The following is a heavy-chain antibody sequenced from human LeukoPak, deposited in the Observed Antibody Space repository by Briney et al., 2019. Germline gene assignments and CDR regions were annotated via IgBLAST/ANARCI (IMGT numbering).Heavy chain of an antibody. CDR2: IYYSGST. J-gene: IGHJ4*02. CDR1: GGSISSSSYY. Sequence: PSETLSLTCTVSGGSISSSSYYWGWIRQPPGKGLEWIGSIYYSGSTYYNPSLKSRVTISVDTSKNQFSLKLSSVTAADTAVYYCARHGGYSGSYLPPSYYFDYWGQGTLVTVSS. D-gene: IGHD1-26*01. V-gene: IGHV4-39*01. CDR3: ARHGGYSGSYLPPSYYFDY.